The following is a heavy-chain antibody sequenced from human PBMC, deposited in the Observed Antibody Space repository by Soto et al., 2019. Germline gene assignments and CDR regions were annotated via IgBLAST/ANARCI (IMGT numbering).Heavy chain of an antibody. V-gene: IGHV6-1*01. CDR1: GDSVSSNSAA. CDR3: ARDRGSSSGWLNNWFDP. J-gene: IGHJ5*02. D-gene: IGHD6-19*01. Sequence: SQTLSLTCAISGDSVSSNSAAWNWIRQSPSRGLEWLGRTYYRSKWYNDYAVSVKSRITINPDTSKNQFSLQLNSVTPEDTAVYYCARDRGSSSGWLNNWFDPWGQGTLVTAPQ. CDR2: TYYRSKWYN.